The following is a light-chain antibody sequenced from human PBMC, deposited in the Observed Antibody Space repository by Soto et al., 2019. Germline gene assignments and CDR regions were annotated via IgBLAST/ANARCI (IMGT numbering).Light chain of an antibody. CDR1: QSVSSN. CDR2: GAS. Sequence: EIVMTQSPATLSVSPGESATLSCRASQSVSSNLAWYQQKPGQAPRLLIYGASTLQNGVPSRFSGSGSGTEFTLTISSLQPEDFATYYCQQVNNYLSNTFGQGTRLEIK. J-gene: IGKJ5*01. V-gene: IGKV3-15*01. CDR3: QQVNNYLSNT.